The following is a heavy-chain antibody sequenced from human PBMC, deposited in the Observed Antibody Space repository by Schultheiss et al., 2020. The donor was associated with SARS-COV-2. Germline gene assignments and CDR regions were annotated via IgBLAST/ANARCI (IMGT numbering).Heavy chain of an antibody. CDR3: ARYAAVAGYYYYGMDV. J-gene: IGHJ6*02. Sequence: ASVKVSCKASGYTFTSYGISWVRQAPGQGLEWMGWISAYNGNTNYAQKLQGRVTMTTDTSTSTAYMELRSLRSDDTAVYYCARYAAVAGYYYYGMDVWGQGTTVTVSS. D-gene: IGHD6-19*01. V-gene: IGHV1-18*01. CDR1: GYTFTSYG. CDR2: ISAYNGNT.